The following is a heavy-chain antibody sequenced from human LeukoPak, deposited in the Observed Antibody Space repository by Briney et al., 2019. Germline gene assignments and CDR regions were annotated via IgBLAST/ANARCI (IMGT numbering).Heavy chain of an antibody. V-gene: IGHV1-2*02. J-gene: IGHJ5*02. CDR2: INSNSGGT. CDR1: GFTFTGYY. CDR3: ASSSGAPYNWFDP. D-gene: IGHD3-22*01. Sequence: ASEKVSCKTSGFTFTGYYVHWVRQAPGQGLEWMGWINSNSGGTIYAQKFQGRVIMTRDTSISTAYMELTTLRSDDTAVYYCASSSGAPYNWFDPWGQGTLVTVSS.